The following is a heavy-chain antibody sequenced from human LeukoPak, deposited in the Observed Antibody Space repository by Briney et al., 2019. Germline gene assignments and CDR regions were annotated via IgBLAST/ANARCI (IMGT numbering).Heavy chain of an antibody. CDR2: IYYNGST. CDR1: GGPISSGDYY. CDR3: ARTSLGGAWFDP. V-gene: IGHV4-30-4*08. D-gene: IGHD3-10*01. Sequence: SEPLSLTCTVSGGPISSGDYYWSWIRQPPGKGLEWIGYIYYNGSTYYNPSLKSRVTISVDTSKNPFSLKLSSVTAADTAVYYCARTSLGGAWFDPWGQGALVTVSS. J-gene: IGHJ5*02.